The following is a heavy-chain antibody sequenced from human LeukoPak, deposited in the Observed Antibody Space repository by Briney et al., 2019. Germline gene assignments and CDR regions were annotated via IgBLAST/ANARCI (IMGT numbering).Heavy chain of an antibody. Sequence: PSETLSLTCTVSGGSISSSYFWGWIRPPPGKGLEWIGEIYHSGSTNYNPSLKSRVTISVDKSKNQFSLKLSSVTAADTAVYYCASLGEYYYDSSGYATDYWGQGTLVTVSS. V-gene: IGHV4-4*02. D-gene: IGHD3-22*01. CDR1: GGSISSSYF. CDR2: IYHSGST. CDR3: ASLGEYYYDSSGYATDY. J-gene: IGHJ4*02.